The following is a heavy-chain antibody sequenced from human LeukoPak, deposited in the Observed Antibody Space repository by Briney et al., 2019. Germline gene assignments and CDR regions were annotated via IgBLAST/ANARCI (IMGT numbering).Heavy chain of an antibody. D-gene: IGHD3/OR15-3a*01. Sequence: SETLSLTCAVYGGSSIGNYWSWIRQPPGKGLEWIGEINHSGSTNYNPSLKSRVTISVDTSKNQFSLKLSSVTAADTAVYYCARGSLKFGLKKVFDYWGQGTLVTVSS. CDR3: ARGSLKFGLKKVFDY. V-gene: IGHV4-34*01. CDR1: GGSSIGNY. CDR2: INHSGST. J-gene: IGHJ4*02.